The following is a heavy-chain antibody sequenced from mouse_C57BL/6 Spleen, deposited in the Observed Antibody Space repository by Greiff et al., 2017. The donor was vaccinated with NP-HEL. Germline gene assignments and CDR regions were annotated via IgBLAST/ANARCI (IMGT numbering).Heavy chain of an antibody. CDR2: IYPSDSET. CDR3: AREGSYYYGSLDY. D-gene: IGHD1-1*01. Sequence: QVQLQQPGAELVRPGSSVKLSCKASGYTFTSYWMDWVKQRPGQGLEWIGNIYPSDSETHYNQKFKDKATLTVDKSSSTAYMQLSSLTSEDSAVYYCAREGSYYYGSLDYWGQGTTLTVSS. CDR1: GYTFTSYW. J-gene: IGHJ2*01. V-gene: IGHV1-61*01.